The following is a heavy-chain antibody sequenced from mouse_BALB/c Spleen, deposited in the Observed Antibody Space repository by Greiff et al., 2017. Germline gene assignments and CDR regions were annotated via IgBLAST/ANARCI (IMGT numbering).Heavy chain of an antibody. V-gene: IGHV5-6-5*01. CDR3: ARAITTVGGYYFDY. CDR1: GFTFSSYA. J-gene: IGHJ2*01. D-gene: IGHD1-1*01. CDR2: ISSGGST. Sequence: DVHLVESGGGLVKPGGSLKLSCAASGFTFSSYAMSWVRQTPEKRLEWVASISSGGSTYYPDSVKGRFTISRDNARNILYLQMSSLRSEDTAMYYCARAITTVGGYYFDYWGQGTTLTVSS.